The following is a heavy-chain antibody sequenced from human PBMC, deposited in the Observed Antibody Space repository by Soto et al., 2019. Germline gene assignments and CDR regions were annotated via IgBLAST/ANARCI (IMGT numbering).Heavy chain of an antibody. CDR2: IYYSGST. Sequence: PSETLSLTCTVSVGSISSGGYYWSWIRQHPGKGLEWIGYIYYSGSTYYNPSLKSRVTISVDTSKNQFYLKLSSVTAEDTAVYYCARDIRFGLRSSMDVWGQGNTVTVSS. J-gene: IGHJ6*02. D-gene: IGHD4-17*01. CDR1: VGSISSGGYY. V-gene: IGHV4-31*03. CDR3: ARDIRFGLRSSMDV.